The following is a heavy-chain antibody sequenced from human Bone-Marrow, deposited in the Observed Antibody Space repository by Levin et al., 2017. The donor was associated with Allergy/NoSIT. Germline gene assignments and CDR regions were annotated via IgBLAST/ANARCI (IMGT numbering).Heavy chain of an antibody. CDR2: INTNTGIP. J-gene: IGHJ4*02. V-gene: IGHV7-4-1*02. Sequence: ASVKVSCKASGYTFTRNTMNWVRQAPGQGLEWMGWINTNTGIPRYAQGFTGRFVFSLDASVSTAYLQISTLKTEDTAIYYCAREHDSSGWYDYFDYWGQGTLVSVSP. CDR1: GYTFTRNT. D-gene: IGHD6-19*01. CDR3: AREHDSSGWYDYFDY.